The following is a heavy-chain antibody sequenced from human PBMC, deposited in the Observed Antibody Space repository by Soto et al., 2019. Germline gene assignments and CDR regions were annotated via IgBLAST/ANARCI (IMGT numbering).Heavy chain of an antibody. CDR2: INHSGST. CDR1: GGSFSGYY. Sequence: QVQLQQWGAGLLKPSETLSLTCAVYGGSFSGYYWSWIRQPPGKGLEWIGEINHSGSTNYNPSLKSRVTISVDTSKNQFSLKLSSVTAADTAVYYCARGGSGSYLRGYYFDYWGQGTLVTVSS. J-gene: IGHJ4*02. D-gene: IGHD1-26*01. V-gene: IGHV4-34*01. CDR3: ARGGSGSYLRGYYFDY.